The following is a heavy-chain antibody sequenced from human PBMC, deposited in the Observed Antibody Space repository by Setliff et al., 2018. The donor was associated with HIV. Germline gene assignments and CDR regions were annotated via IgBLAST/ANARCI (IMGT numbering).Heavy chain of an antibody. V-gene: IGHV3-66*02. D-gene: IGHD6-13*01. CDR2: IYSSGDT. J-gene: IGHJ4*02. Sequence: GESLQISCAASGFSVSSSYMSWVRQTPGEGLEWVSSIYSSGDTYHADSVKGRFTLSRDNSKNTVYLQMNSLRPEDTAVYYCARPRLYSNALEYWGQGTLVTVSS. CDR3: ARPRLYSNALEY. CDR1: GFSVSSSY.